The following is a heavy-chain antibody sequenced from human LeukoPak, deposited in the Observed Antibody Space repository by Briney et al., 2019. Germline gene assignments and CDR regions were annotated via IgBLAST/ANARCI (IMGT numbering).Heavy chain of an antibody. CDR1: GGTFSSYA. Sequence: ASVKVSCKASGGTFSSYAISWVRQAPGQGLEWMGGIIPIFGTANYAQKFQGRVTITADESTSTAYMELSSLRPEDTAVYYCASEECSGGSCYPWGQGTLVTVSS. CDR2: IIPIFGTA. J-gene: IGHJ5*02. D-gene: IGHD2-15*01. V-gene: IGHV1-69*01. CDR3: ASEECSGGSCYP.